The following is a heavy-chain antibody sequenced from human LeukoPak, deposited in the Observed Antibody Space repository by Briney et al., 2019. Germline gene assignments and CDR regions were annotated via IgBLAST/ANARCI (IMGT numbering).Heavy chain of an antibody. Sequence: SETLSLTCTVSGDSISSYYWAWIRQPPGKGLEWIGHIYYSGSIYYNPSLKSRVTMSVDTSKNQFSLKLSSVTAVDTAVYYCARKATTGPTKAAFDIWGQGTMVTVSS. V-gene: IGHV4-28*05. CDR2: IYYSGSI. CDR1: GDSISSYY. CDR3: ARKATTGPTKAAFDI. D-gene: IGHD4-17*01. J-gene: IGHJ3*02.